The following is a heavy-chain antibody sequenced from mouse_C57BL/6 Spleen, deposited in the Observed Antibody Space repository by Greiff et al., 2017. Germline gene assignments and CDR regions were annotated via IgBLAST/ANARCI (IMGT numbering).Heavy chain of an antibody. Sequence: VQLQQSGPELVKPGASVKISCKASGYTFTDYYMNWVKQSHGKSLEWIGDINPNNGGTSYNQKFKGKATLTVDKSSSTAYMELRSLTSEDSAGYYCANHCYGSSPFAMDYWGQGTSVTVSS. CDR3: ANHCYGSSPFAMDY. D-gene: IGHD1-1*01. V-gene: IGHV1-26*01. CDR2: INPNNGGT. CDR1: GYTFTDYY. J-gene: IGHJ4*01.